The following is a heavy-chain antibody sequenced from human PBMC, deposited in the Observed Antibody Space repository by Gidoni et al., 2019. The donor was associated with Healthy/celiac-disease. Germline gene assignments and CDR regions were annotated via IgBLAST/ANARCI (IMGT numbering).Heavy chain of an antibody. J-gene: IGHJ3*02. CDR2: IYYSGTT. V-gene: IGHV4-30-2*01. CDR1: GGSISSSGYS. D-gene: IGHD6-6*01. CDR3: ARDAPLGSSDAFDI. Sequence: QLQLQESGSGLVKPSQTLSLTCTVSGGSISSSGYSWSWIRKPPGKGLEWIGYIYYSGTTYYNPSLKSRVTISLDRSKNQFSLKVSSVTAADTAVYYCARDAPLGSSDAFDIWGQGTMITVSS.